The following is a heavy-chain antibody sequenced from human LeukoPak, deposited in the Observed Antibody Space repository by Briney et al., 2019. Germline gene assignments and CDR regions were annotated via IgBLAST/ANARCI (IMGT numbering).Heavy chain of an antibody. V-gene: IGHV3-13*01. Sequence: GGSLRLSCAASGLTFRSYDTHWVRQGTGKSPEWVSTIGFTGDTYYPGSVKGRFTISRENVKSSLYLQMNSLRAGDTAVYYCARGPNYRYYMDVWGKGTTVTVSS. CDR1: GLTFRSYD. J-gene: IGHJ6*03. CDR2: IGFTGDT. CDR3: ARGPNYRYYMDV.